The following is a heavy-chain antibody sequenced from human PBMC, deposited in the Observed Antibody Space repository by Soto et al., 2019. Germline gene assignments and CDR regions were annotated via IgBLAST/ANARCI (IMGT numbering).Heavy chain of an antibody. V-gene: IGHV4-31*03. J-gene: IGHJ4*02. CDR3: AIFGGGDCYSGEPHFDY. CDR1: GGSISSGGYY. D-gene: IGHD2-21*02. Sequence: SETLSLTCTVSGGSISSGGYYWSWIRQHPGKGLEWIGYIYYSGSTYYNPSLKSRVTISVDTSKNQFSLKLSSVTAADTAVYYCAIFGGGDCYSGEPHFDYWGQGTLVTVSS. CDR2: IYYSGST.